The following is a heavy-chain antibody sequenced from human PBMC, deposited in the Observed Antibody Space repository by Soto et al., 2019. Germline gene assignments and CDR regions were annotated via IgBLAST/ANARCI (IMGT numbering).Heavy chain of an antibody. CDR3: ARWLEEEKNMYGDYVTDNPNGIFYGMDV. J-gene: IGHJ6*02. CDR1: GFTFSSYG. Sequence: GGSLRLSCAASGFTFSSYGMHWVRQAPGKGLEWVAVIWYDGSNKYYADSVKGRFTISRDNSKNTLYLQMNSLRAEDTAVYYCARWLEEEKNMYGDYVTDNPNGIFYGMDVWGQGTTVTVSS. V-gene: IGHV3-33*01. CDR2: IWYDGSNK. D-gene: IGHD4-17*01.